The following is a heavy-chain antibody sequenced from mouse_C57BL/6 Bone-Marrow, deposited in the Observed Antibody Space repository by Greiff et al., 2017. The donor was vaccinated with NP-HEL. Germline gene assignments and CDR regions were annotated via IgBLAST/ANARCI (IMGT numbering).Heavy chain of an antibody. V-gene: IGHV1-72*01. Sequence: QVQLQQPGAELVKPGASVKLSCKASGYTFTSYWMHWVKQRPGRGLEWIGWIDPNSGGIKYNEKFKSKATLTGDKPSSTAYMQLSSLTSEDTAVYYCAREAWFAYWGQGTLVTVSA. CDR1: GYTFTSYW. CDR3: AREAWFAY. J-gene: IGHJ3*01. CDR2: IDPNSGGI.